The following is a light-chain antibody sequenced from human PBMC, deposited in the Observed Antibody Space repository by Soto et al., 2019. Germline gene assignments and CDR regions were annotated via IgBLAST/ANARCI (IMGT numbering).Light chain of an antibody. J-gene: IGKJ1*01. V-gene: IGKV1-5*03. CDR3: QHYNSYSEA. CDR2: KAS. Sequence: DIQMTQSPSTLSGSVGDRVTITCRASQTISSWLAWYQQKPGKAPKLLIYKASTLKSGVPSRFSGSGSGTEFTPTISSLQPYYFATDERQHYNSYSEAFGQGTKVELK. CDR1: QTISSW.